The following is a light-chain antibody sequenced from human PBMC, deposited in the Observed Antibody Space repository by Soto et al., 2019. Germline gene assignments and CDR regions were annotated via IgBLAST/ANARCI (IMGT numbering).Light chain of an antibody. CDR3: QQYGSSSWT. J-gene: IGKJ1*01. Sequence: ESVLTQSPGTLSLSPGQRATLSCRASQSVSSSYLACYQQKPGQAPRLLIYGASSRATGIPDRFSGSGSGTDFTLTISRLEPEDFAVYDCQQYGSSSWTFGQGTKVDIK. CDR2: GAS. V-gene: IGKV3-20*01. CDR1: QSVSSSY.